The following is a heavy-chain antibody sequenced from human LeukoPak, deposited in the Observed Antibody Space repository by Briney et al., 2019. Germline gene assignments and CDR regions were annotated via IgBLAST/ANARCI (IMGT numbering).Heavy chain of an antibody. Sequence: SETLSLTCTVSGGSISSYYWSWIRQPSGKGLEWIGEIYHSGSTNYNPSLKSRVTISVDKSKNQFSLKLSSVTAADTAVYYCASALPFQLVHWGQGTLVTVSS. D-gene: IGHD6-13*01. CDR3: ASALPFQLVH. CDR1: GGSISSYY. CDR2: IYHSGST. V-gene: IGHV4-59*12. J-gene: IGHJ4*02.